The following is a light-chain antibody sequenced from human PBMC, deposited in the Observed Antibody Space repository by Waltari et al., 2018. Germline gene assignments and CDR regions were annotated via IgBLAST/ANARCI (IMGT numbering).Light chain of an antibody. V-gene: IGLV2-14*03. CDR2: DVS. CDR1: SSDVGSYNY. J-gene: IGLJ2*01. Sequence: QSALTQPASVSGSPGQSITISCTGTSSDVGSYNYVSWYQQHPAKAPKLMIYDVSYRPSGVSSRFSGSKSGNPASLTISGLQAEDEADYYCSSYITTNTLELFGGGTSLTVL. CDR3: SSYITTNTLEL.